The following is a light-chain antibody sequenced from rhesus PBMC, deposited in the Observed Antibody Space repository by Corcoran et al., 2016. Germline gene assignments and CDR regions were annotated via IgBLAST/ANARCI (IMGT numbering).Light chain of an antibody. Sequence: EIVLTQSPTSMAVSQGERVTISCTASSSVSTTYLHWYQQKPGSPPRFLVYRTSSLASGVPAMVSGSGSGTSYTLTISSMEAEDAANYYCQQGNSFPYSFGQGTKVEIK. CDR2: RTS. V-gene: IGKV3-35*01. CDR1: SSVSTTY. J-gene: IGKJ2*01. CDR3: QQGNSFPYS.